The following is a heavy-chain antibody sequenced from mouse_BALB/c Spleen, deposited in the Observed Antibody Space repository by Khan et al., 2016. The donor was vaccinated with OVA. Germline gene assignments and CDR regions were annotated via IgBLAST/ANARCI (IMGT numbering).Heavy chain of an antibody. Sequence: QVQLQQSGGEVIRPGTSVKISCKASGYTFTNYWLGWVRQRPGHGLEWIGDIYPGGYFTNYNEHFKGKATLTVDTSSSTANMQLSSLTSEDSAVYFGARWAAWYFDVWGPGTTVTVSS. V-gene: IGHV1-63*02. J-gene: IGHJ1*01. CDR1: GYTFTNYW. D-gene: IGHD3-3*01. CDR3: ARWAAWYFDV. CDR2: IYPGGYFT.